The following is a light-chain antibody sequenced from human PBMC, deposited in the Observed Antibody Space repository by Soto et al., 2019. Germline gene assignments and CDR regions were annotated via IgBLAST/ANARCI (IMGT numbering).Light chain of an antibody. J-gene: IGKJ1*01. CDR3: LQTKQLPLT. Sequence: EIVLTQTPLSLSVTPGQPASISCKSSQSLLHSDGKTYLYWYLQRPGQPPQLLIYEVSNRFSGVPDRFSGSGSGTDFTLEISRVEAEDVGLYSCLQTKQLPLTFGHGTKVEVK. CDR1: QSLLHSDGKTY. V-gene: IGKV2D-29*01. CDR2: EVS.